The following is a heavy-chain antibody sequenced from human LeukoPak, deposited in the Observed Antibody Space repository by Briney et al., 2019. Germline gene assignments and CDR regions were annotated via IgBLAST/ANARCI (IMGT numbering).Heavy chain of an antibody. D-gene: IGHD6-13*01. J-gene: IGHJ4*02. CDR1: GFTFSSYG. V-gene: IGHV3-30*18. CDR3: AKGAQAAAETYPFDY. Sequence: GGSLRLSCAASGFTFSSYGMHWVRQAPGKGLEWVAVISYDGSNKYYADSVKGRFTISRDNSKNTLYLQMNSLRAEDTAVYYCAKGAQAAAETYPFDYWGQGTLVTVSS. CDR2: ISYDGSNK.